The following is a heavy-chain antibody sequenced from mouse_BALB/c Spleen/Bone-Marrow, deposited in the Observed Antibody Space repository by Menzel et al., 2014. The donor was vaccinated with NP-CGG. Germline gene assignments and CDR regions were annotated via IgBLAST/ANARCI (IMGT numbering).Heavy chain of an antibody. CDR1: DYSFTDYY. Sequence: VKISCKASDYSFTDYYMHWVKQTHGKSLEWIGYISCYNGATSYNQKFRDKAILTVDKSSRIAFMQLSRLTSEDSAVYYCARSPDTYPSMDYWGQGTSVTASS. J-gene: IGHJ4*01. V-gene: IGHV1S34*01. CDR3: ARSPDTYPSMDY. CDR2: ISCYNGAT.